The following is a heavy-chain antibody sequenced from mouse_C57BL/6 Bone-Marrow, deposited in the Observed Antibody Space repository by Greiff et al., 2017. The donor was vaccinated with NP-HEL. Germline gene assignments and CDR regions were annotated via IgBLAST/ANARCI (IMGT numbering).Heavy chain of an antibody. J-gene: IGHJ3*01. CDR1: GYTFTSYW. V-gene: IGHV1-50*01. CDR2: IDPSDSYT. CDR3: ARERLFPAWFAY. Sequence: QVQLQQPGAELVKPGASVKLSCKASGYTFTSYWMQWVKQRPGQGLEWIGEIDPSDSYTNYNQKFKGKATLTVDTSSSTAYMQLSSLTSEDSAVYYWARERLFPAWFAYWGQGTLVTVSA. D-gene: IGHD1-1*01.